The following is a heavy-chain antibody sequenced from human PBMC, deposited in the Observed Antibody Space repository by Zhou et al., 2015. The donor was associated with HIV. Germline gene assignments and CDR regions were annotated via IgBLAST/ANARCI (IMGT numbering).Heavy chain of an antibody. CDR1: GGTFSSYA. V-gene: IGHV1-69*01. J-gene: IGHJ3*02. Sequence: QVQLVQSGAEVKKPGSSVKVSCKASGGTFSSYAISWVRQAPGQGLEWMGGIIPIFGTANYAQKFQGRVTITADESTSTAYMELSSLRSEDTAVYYCASWGGYFIAVAGKGGAFDIWGQGTMVTVSS. CDR3: ASWGGYFIAVAGKGGAFDI. D-gene: IGHD6-19*01. CDR2: IIPIFGTA.